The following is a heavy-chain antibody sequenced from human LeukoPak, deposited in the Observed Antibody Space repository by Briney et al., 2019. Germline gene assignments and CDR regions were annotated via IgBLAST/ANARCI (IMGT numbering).Heavy chain of an antibody. CDR1: GFTFTSYP. J-gene: IGHJ4*02. Sequence: GGSLRLSCAASGFTFTSYPMSWVRRAPGEGLVGLSSFRGWGGRTLYGVCVEGRFTISRDNSKHTLYPQIKSQSAEHAALYYCAPRPDTTIVTFVYWGQGTLVTVSS. D-gene: IGHD5-18*01. CDR2: FRGWGGRT. V-gene: IGHV3-23*01. CDR3: APRPDTTIVTFVY.